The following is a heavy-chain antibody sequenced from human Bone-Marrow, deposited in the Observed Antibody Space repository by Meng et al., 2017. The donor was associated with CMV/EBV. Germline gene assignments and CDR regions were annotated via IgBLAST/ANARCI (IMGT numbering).Heavy chain of an antibody. Sequence: GESLKISCAGSGFTFDDYGMSWVRQAPGKGLEWVSGINWNGGSTDYADSVRSQFTISRDNAKNSLYLQMHGLRAEDTALYYCARAGSSVAHDAFDIWGQGKMVTVSS. CDR3: ARAGSSVAHDAFDI. D-gene: IGHD3-22*01. CDR2: INWNGGST. J-gene: IGHJ3*02. V-gene: IGHV3-20*04. CDR1: GFTFDDYG.